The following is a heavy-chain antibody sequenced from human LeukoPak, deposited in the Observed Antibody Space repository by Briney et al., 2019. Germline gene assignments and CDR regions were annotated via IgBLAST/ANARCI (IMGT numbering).Heavy chain of an antibody. CDR1: GFTFSSYW. CDR2: INSDGSSA. V-gene: IGHV3-74*01. D-gene: IGHD4-23*01. CDR3: ARHLTYGGWNS. J-gene: IGHJ4*02. Sequence: GGSLRLSCAASGFTFSSYWMQWVRQAPGKGLVWVSRINSDGSSASYADSVKGRFTISRDNAKDTLYLQMNSLRAEDTAVYYCARHLTYGGWNSWGQGTLVTVSS.